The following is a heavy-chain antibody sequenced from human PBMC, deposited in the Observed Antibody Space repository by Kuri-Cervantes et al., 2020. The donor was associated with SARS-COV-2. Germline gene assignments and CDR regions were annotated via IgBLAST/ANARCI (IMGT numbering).Heavy chain of an antibody. CDR1: GFTFSTYG. J-gene: IGHJ6*02. D-gene: IGHD3-9*01. CDR3: ARVFASYGMDV. Sequence: GESLKISCAASGFTFSTYGMHWVRQAPGKGLEWVAVIWYDGSNEYYVDSVKGRFTISRDNSKNTLYLQMNSLRAEDTAVYYCARVFASYGMDVWGQGTLVTVSS. CDR2: IWYDGSNE. V-gene: IGHV3-33*01.